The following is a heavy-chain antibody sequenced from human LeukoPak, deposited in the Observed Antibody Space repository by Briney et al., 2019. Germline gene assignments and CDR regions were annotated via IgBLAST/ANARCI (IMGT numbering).Heavy chain of an antibody. Sequence: SETLSLTCTVSGYSISSGYYWGWIRQPPGKGLEWIGSIYPSGSTYYNPSLKSRVTISVDTSKNQFSLRLSSVTAADTAVYYCVRDGYSSSWYWFDPWGQGTLVTVSS. CDR3: VRDGYSSSWYWFDP. V-gene: IGHV4-38-2*02. D-gene: IGHD6-13*01. CDR2: IYPSGST. J-gene: IGHJ5*02. CDR1: GYSISSGYY.